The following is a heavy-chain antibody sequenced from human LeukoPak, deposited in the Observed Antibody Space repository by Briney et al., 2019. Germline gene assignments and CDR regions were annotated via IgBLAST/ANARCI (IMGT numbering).Heavy chain of an antibody. CDR3: ARVACSGGTCYSYKYGFDI. V-gene: IGHV4-59*01. J-gene: IGHJ3*02. Sequence: PSETLSLTCTVSGGSISSYYWNWIRQPPGKGLEWIGYIYYSGSTNYNPSLKSRVTISVDTSKNQFSLNLSSVTAADAAVYYCARVACSGGTCYSYKYGFDIWGQGTMVTASS. D-gene: IGHD2-15*01. CDR2: IYYSGST. CDR1: GGSISSYY.